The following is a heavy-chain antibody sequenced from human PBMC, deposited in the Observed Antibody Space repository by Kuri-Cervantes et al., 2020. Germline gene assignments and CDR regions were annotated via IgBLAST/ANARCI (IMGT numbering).Heavy chain of an antibody. D-gene: IGHD3-16*01. CDR1: GFTFDDYA. CDR3: AKDIGTRPGGFDY. Sequence: GGSLRLSCAASGFTFDDYAMHWVRQAPGKGLEWVSGISWNSGSIGYADSVKGRFTISRDNAKNSLYLQMNSLRAEDTALYYCAKDIGTRPGGFDYWGQGTLVTVSS. V-gene: IGHV3-9*01. CDR2: ISWNSGSI. J-gene: IGHJ4*02.